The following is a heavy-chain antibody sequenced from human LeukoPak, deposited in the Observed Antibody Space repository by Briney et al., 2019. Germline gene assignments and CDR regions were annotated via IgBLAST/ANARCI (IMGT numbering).Heavy chain of an antibody. CDR3: ARVVAVAGRAFDI. D-gene: IGHD6-19*01. J-gene: IGHJ3*02. Sequence: PARSLRLSCAASGFTFSSYSMNCVRQAPGKVLEWVSSISSSSSYIYCADSVNGRFTISRDNAKNSLYLQINSLRAEDTAVYYCARVVAVAGRAFDIWGQGTMVTVSS. V-gene: IGHV3-21*01. CDR1: GFTFSSYS. CDR2: ISSSSSYI.